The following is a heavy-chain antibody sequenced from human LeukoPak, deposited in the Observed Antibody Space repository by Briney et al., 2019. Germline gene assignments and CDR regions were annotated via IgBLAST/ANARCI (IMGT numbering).Heavy chain of an antibody. CDR3: ARSFYDYGRFDH. Sequence: AASVTVSCKTSGYRFTSYYIHWVRQAPGQGLEWMGMINPGDGTTTYAQGFQGRVTMTRDTSTRTVYMEVNSLTFADTAMYYCARSFYDYGRFDHWGQGTLVTVSS. D-gene: IGHD4-17*01. J-gene: IGHJ5*02. V-gene: IGHV1-46*01. CDR1: GYRFTSYY. CDR2: INPGDGTT.